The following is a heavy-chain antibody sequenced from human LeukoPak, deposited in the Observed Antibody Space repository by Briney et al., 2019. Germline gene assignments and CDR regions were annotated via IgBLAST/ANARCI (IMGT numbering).Heavy chain of an antibody. V-gene: IGHV1-46*01. J-gene: IGHJ1*01. CDR2: INPSGGST. D-gene: IGHD3-10*01. CDR3: ASGSGCYYAYFQH. Sequence: ASVKVSCKASGYTFTSYYMHWVRQAPGQGLEWVGIINPSGGSTSYAQKFQGRVTMTRDTSTSTVYMDLSSLRSEDTAVYYCASGSGCYYAYFQHWGQGTLVTVSS. CDR1: GYTFTSYY.